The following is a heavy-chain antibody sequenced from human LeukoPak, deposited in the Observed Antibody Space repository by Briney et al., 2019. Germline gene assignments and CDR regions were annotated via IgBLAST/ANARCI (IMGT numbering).Heavy chain of an antibody. CDR1: GHTFS. CDR3: ARDLGIAVAGADY. D-gene: IGHD6-19*01. CDR2: INPNSGGT. Sequence: ASVKVSCKASGHTFSITWVRQAPGQGLEWMGWINPNSGGTNYAQKFQGRVTMTRDTSISTAYMELSRLRSDDTAVYYCARDLGIAVAGADYWGQGTLVTVSS. V-gene: IGHV1-2*02. J-gene: IGHJ4*02.